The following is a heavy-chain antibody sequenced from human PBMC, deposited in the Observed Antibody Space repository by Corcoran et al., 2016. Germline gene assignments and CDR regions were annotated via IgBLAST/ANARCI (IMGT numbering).Heavy chain of an antibody. V-gene: IGHV1-69*01. CDR3: ARDPTPLYDFWSGRNWFDP. Sequence: QVQLVQSGAEVKKPGSSVKVSCKASGGTFSSYAISWVRQAPGQGLEWMGGIIPIFGTANYAQKFQGRVTITADESTSTAYMELSSLRSEDTAVYYCARDPTPLYDFWSGRNWFDPWGQGTLVTVSS. J-gene: IGHJ5*02. CDR1: GGTFSSYA. CDR2: IIPIFGTA. D-gene: IGHD3-3*01.